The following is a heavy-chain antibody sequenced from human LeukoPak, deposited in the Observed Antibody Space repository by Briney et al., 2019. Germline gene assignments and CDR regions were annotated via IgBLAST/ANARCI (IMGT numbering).Heavy chain of an antibody. CDR1: GFPVSSNY. Sequence: GGSLRLSCAASGFPVSSNYMSWVRQAPGKGLEWVSVLYSGGSTYYADSLKGRFTISRDNSKNTLYLQMNSLRAEDTAVYYCSRIATTDPYYFDYWGQGTLVTVSS. V-gene: IGHV3-53*01. CDR3: SRIATTDPYYFDY. CDR2: LYSGGST. D-gene: IGHD4-17*01. J-gene: IGHJ4*02.